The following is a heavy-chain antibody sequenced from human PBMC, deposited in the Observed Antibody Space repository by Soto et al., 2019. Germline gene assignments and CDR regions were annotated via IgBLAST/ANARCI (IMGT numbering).Heavy chain of an antibody. CDR3: ARDWAWNYDY. CDR2: ISSDGGKA. Sequence: QVQLVESGGGVVQPGRSLRLSCAASGFTVSYFGLHWVRQAPGKGLEWVAFISSDGGKAYYADSMKGRFTISRDNSKNTLDLQMNSLKPEDTAEYYCARDWAWNYDYWGQGTLVTVSS. V-gene: IGHV3-30-3*01. D-gene: IGHD1-7*01. CDR1: GFTVSYFG. J-gene: IGHJ4*02.